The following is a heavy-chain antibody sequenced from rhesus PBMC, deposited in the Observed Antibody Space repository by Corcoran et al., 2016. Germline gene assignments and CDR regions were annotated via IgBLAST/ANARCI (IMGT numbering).Heavy chain of an antibody. V-gene: IGHV4S10*01. CDR1: GGFISDSYR. CDR3: ARGGIGGSYYYFDY. J-gene: IGHJ4*01. Sequence: QVQLQESVPGVEKPSETLSLTCAVLGGFISDSYRWIWIRQPPGTGLEWIGYIYGSSTNTNDNPPLKRRGTISKDASKNQFSLKLSSGTAADTAVYYCARGGIGGSYYYFDYWGQGVLVTVSS. D-gene: IGHD3-16*01. CDR2: IYGSSTNT.